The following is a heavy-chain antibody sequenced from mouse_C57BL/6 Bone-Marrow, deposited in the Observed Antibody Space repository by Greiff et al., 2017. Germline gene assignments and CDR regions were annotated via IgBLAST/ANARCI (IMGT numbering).Heavy chain of an antibody. V-gene: IGHV2-6*03. Sequence: VKLVESGPGLVAPSQSLSITCTVSGFSLTSYGVHWVRQPPGKGLEWLVVIWSDGSTTYNSALKSRLSISKDNTKSQVILKMNSLQTDDTAMYYCARPHYGSRPYAMDYWGQGTSVTVSS. J-gene: IGHJ4*01. D-gene: IGHD1-1*01. CDR3: ARPHYGSRPYAMDY. CDR1: GFSLTSYG. CDR2: IWSDGST.